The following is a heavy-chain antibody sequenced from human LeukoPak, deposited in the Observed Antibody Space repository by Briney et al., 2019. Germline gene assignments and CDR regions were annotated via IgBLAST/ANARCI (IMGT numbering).Heavy chain of an antibody. J-gene: IGHJ5*02. V-gene: IGHV4-4*07. D-gene: IGHD1-7*01. CDR1: GGSISSYY. Sequence: PSETLSLTCTVSGGSISSYYWSWIRQPAGKGLERIGRIYTSGSTNYNPSLKSRVTMSVDTSKNQFSLKLSSVTAADTAVYYCARVPGTITGTTYWFDPWGQGTLVTVSS. CDR2: IYTSGST. CDR3: ARVPGTITGTTYWFDP.